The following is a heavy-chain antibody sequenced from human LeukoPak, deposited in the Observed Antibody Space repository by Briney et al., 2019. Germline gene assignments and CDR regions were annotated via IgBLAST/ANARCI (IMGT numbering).Heavy chain of an antibody. J-gene: IGHJ4*02. D-gene: IGHD3-22*01. CDR3: ATESMDYDSSGYYSFDY. CDR2: IIPIFGTA. CDR1: GGTFSSYA. Sequence: SVKVSCKASGGTFSSYAISWVRQAPGQGLEWMGGIIPIFGTAIYAQKFQGRVTMTEDTSTDTAYMELSSLRSEDTAVYYCATESMDYDSSGYYSFDYWGQGTLVTVSS. V-gene: IGHV1-69*06.